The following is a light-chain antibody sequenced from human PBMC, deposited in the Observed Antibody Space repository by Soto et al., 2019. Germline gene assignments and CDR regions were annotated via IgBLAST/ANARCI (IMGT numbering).Light chain of an antibody. CDR3: QQYNNWPLYA. CDR1: QSVSSN. Sequence: VRTQSPATLSVSPGERATLSCRASQSVSSNLAWYQQKPCQAPRLHLYGASTRATGIPASFSGSGSRTEFTLTISSLQTEDFAVYYCQQYNNWPLYAFGQGTKLEIK. CDR2: GAS. V-gene: IGKV3-15*01. J-gene: IGKJ2*01.